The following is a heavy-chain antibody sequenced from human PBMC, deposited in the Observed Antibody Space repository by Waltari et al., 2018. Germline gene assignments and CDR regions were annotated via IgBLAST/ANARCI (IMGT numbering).Heavy chain of an antibody. Sequence: QVQLQQWGAGLLKPSETLSLTCAVYGGSFSGYYWSWIRQPPGKGLEWIGEINHSGSTNYNPSLKSRVTISVDTSKNQFSLKLSSVTASDTAVYYCARARRGYYYGMDVWGQGTTVTVSS. D-gene: IGHD1-26*01. CDR2: INHSGST. CDR1: GGSFSGYY. V-gene: IGHV4-34*01. CDR3: ARARRGYYYGMDV. J-gene: IGHJ6*02.